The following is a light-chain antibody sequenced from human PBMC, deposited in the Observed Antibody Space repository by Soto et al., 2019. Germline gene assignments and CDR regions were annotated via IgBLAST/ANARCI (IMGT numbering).Light chain of an antibody. CDR1: GSDVGGYNY. CDR3: SSYAGSKNLL. CDR2: EVS. Sequence: QSALTQPPSASGSPGQSVTISCTGTGSDVGGYNYVSWYQQHPGKAPKLLIFEVSERPSGVPDRFSGSKSGNAASLTVSGLQAEDEADYYCSSYAGSKNLLFGGGTKLTVL. V-gene: IGLV2-8*01. J-gene: IGLJ3*02.